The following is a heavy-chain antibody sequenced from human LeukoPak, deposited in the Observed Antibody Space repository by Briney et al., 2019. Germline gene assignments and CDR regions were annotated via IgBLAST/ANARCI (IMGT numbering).Heavy chain of an antibody. J-gene: IGHJ4*02. CDR2: IYPGDFDT. CDR3: ARLLHDTSGYSRYFDY. Sequence: GESLKISCKGSGYSFTSYWIGWVRQMPGKGLDGMGIIYPGDFDTRYDTSFQGQVTISADKSISTSYLQWSSLKASDTAMYYCARLLHDTSGYSRYFDYWGQGTLVTVSS. V-gene: IGHV5-51*01. CDR1: GYSFTSYW. D-gene: IGHD3-22*01.